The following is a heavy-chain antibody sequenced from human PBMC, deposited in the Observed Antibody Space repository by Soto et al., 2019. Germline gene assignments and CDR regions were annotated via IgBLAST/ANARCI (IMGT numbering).Heavy chain of an antibody. CDR2: ISGSGGST. D-gene: IGHD2-2*01. V-gene: IGHV3-23*01. CDR3: AKGHRRDIVVVPAAPPLDAFDI. Sequence: GGSLRLSCAASGFTFSSYAMSWVRQAPGKGLEWVSAISGSGGSTYYADSVKGRFTISRDNSKNTLYLQMNSLRAEDTAVYYCAKGHRRDIVVVPAAPPLDAFDIWGQGTMVTVSS. J-gene: IGHJ3*02. CDR1: GFTFSSYA.